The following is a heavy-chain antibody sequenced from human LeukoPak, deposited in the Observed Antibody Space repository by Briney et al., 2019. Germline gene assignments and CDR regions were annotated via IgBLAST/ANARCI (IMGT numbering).Heavy chain of an antibody. CDR1: GGSISSYY. CDR2: IYTSGST. J-gene: IGHJ4*02. V-gene: IGHV4-4*07. Sequence: SETLSLTCTVSGGSISSYYWSWIRQPAGKGLEWIGRIYTSGSTNYNPPLKSRVTMSVDTSKNQSSLKLSSVTAADTAVYYCARGSGYTYGYPFDSWGQGTLVTVSS. CDR3: ARGSGYTYGYPFDS. D-gene: IGHD5-18*01.